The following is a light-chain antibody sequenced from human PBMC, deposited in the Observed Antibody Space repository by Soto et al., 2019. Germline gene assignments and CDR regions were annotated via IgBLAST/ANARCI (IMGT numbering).Light chain of an antibody. J-gene: IGKJ5*01. CDR1: QSVSSNN. CDR2: GAS. Sequence: EIVLTQSPGTLSLSPGETATLSCRASQSVSSNNLAWYLQKPGQTPRLLIYGASSRATGIPDRFSGSGSGTDFTLTISRLEPDDFAVYYCQQYDNSITFGQGTRLEIE. CDR3: QQYDNSIT. V-gene: IGKV3-20*01.